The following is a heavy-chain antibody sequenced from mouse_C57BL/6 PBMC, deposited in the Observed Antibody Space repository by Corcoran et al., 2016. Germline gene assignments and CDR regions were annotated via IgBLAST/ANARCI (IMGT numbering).Heavy chain of an antibody. J-gene: IGHJ2*01. CDR1: GYTFTNYW. CDR2: IYPGGGYT. V-gene: IGHV1-63*01. CDR3: ARGNYYGSSLNYFYY. D-gene: IGHD1-1*01. Sequence: QVQLQQSGAELVRPGTSVKMSCKASGYTFTNYWIGWAKQRPGHGLEWIGDIYPGGGYTNYNEKFKGKATLTADKSSSTAYMQFSSLTSEDSAIYYCARGNYYGSSLNYFYYWGQGTTLTVSS.